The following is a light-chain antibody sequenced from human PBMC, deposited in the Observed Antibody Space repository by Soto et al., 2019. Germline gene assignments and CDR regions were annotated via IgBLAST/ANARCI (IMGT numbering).Light chain of an antibody. CDR1: SSDVGGYNY. V-gene: IGLV2-14*01. CDR3: SSYTSSTTYV. Sequence: QSALTQPRSVSGSPGQSVTISCTGTSSDVGGYNYVSWYQQHPGKAPKLIIYEVTNRPSGVSNRFSGSKSGNTASLTISGLQAEDEADYYCSSYTSSTTYVFATVTKLTVL. J-gene: IGLJ1*01. CDR2: EVT.